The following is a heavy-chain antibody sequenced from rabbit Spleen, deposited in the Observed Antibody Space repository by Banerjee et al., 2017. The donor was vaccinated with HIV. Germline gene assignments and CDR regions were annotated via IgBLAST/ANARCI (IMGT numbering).Heavy chain of an antibody. CDR2: IDPVFGVT. J-gene: IGHJ4*01. Sequence: QEQVVESGGGLVQPGGSLKLSCKASGFDFSGYGVSWVRQVPGKGLEWIGYIDPVFGVTYYATWVNGRFTISRDNARNTLFLQLNSLTAADTATYFCVREVAARFSLWGPGTLVTVS. D-gene: IGHD4-1*01. CDR1: GFDFSGYG. V-gene: IGHV1S47*01. CDR3: VREVAARFSL.